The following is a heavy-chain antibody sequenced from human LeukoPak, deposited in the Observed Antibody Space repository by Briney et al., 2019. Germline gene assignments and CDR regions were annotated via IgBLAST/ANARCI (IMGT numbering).Heavy chain of an antibody. D-gene: IGHD3-22*01. CDR3: ARQPQLDYYDSSGYYYVDAFDI. V-gene: IGHV3-66*04. CDR2: IYGGGDT. CDR1: GFTVSGHY. Sequence: PGGSLRLSCVASGFTVSGHYMSWVRQAPGKGLEWVSVIYGGGDTHYADSVKARFTISRDNSKNTLYLQMNSLRAEDTAVYYCARQPQLDYYDSSGYYYVDAFDIWGQGTMVTVSS. J-gene: IGHJ3*02.